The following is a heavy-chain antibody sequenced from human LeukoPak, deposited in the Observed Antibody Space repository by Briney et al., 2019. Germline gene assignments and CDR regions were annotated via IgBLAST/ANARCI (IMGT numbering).Heavy chain of an antibody. CDR3: ARVSNSMTTVTYNWFDP. Sequence: GGSLRLSCAASGFTFSSYSVNWVRQAPGKGLEWVSSISSSSSYIYYADSVKGRFTISRDNAKNSLYLLMNSLRAEDTAVYYCARVSNSMTTVTYNWFDPWGQGTLVTVSS. CDR2: ISSSSSYI. CDR1: GFTFSSYS. D-gene: IGHD4-17*01. V-gene: IGHV3-21*01. J-gene: IGHJ5*02.